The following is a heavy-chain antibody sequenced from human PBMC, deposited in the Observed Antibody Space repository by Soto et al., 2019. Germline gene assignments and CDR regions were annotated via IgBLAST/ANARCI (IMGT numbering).Heavy chain of an antibody. V-gene: IGHV3-23*01. D-gene: IGHD6-19*01. CDR2: ITYNGDTT. J-gene: IGHJ4*02. CDR3: AKDATRTSGWYHFDY. CDR1: GFTFSTYS. Sequence: EVQLLESGGGSVQPGGSLRLSCAASGFTFSTYSMTWVRQAPGKGLEWVSGITYNGDTTHHTDSVKGRFTISRDNSKSTLYLQMNGLRAEDTAVYYCAKDATRTSGWYHFDYWGQGALVTVSS.